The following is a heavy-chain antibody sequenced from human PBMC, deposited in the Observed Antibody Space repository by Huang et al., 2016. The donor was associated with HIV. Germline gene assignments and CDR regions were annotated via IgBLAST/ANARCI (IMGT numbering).Heavy chain of an antibody. V-gene: IGHV4-39*01. J-gene: IGHJ4*02. CDR1: GGSISSSSYY. CDR3: ARHRRGYSYGYFDY. CDR2: IYYSGST. D-gene: IGHD5-18*01. Sequence: QLQLQESGPGLVKPSETLSLTCTVSGGSISSSSYYWGWIRQPPGKGLEWIVSIYYSGSTYYTPSLKSRVTIAVDTSKNQFSLKLSSVTAADTAVYYCARHRRGYSYGYFDYWGQGTLVTVSS.